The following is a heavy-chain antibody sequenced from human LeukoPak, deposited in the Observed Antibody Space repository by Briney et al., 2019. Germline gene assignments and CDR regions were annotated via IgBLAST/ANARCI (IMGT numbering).Heavy chain of an antibody. V-gene: IGHV4-59*07. Sequence: SDTLSLTCTVSNDSISNYYWNWIRQPPGKGLEWVGYIYYGGSTNYNPSLKSRVTISVDTSKNQFSLKLSSVTAADTAVYYCARGGEGYPLPHYFDYWGQGTLVTVSS. CDR2: IYYGGST. CDR1: NDSISNYY. J-gene: IGHJ4*02. D-gene: IGHD5-18*01. CDR3: ARGGEGYPLPHYFDY.